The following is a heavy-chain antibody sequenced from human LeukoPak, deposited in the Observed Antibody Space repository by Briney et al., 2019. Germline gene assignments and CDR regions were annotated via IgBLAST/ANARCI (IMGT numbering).Heavy chain of an antibody. D-gene: IGHD1-26*01. J-gene: IGHJ4*02. CDR3: ATLNSGTYSSFDF. V-gene: IGHV1-24*01. CDR1: GYTLTELS. CDR2: FDPENGET. Sequence: GASVKVSCKVSGYTLTELSVHWVRQAPGKGLEWMGGFDPENGETIYAQKFQGRVTMTEDTSTYTAYMELSSLTSDDTAVYYCATLNSGTYSSFDFWGQGTLVTVSS.